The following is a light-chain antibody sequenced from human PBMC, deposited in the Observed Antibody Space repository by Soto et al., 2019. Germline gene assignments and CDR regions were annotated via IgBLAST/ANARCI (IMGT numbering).Light chain of an antibody. J-gene: IGKJ5*01. CDR2: AAS. V-gene: IGKV1-39*01. CDR1: QSISSY. Sequence: DIQMTQSPSSLSASVVDRVTITCRASQSISSYLNWCQQKPGKAPKLLIYAASSLQSGVPSRFSGSGSGTEFTLTISSLQPEDFATYYCLQDYNYPITFGQGTRLEIK. CDR3: LQDYNYPIT.